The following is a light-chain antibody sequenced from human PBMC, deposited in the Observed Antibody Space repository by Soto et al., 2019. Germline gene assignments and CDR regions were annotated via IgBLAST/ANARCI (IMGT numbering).Light chain of an antibody. J-gene: IGKJ4*01. CDR2: DAS. V-gene: IGKV3-11*01. CDR3: QQRSNWPLT. CDR1: QSVSSY. Sequence: EIVFTQSPATLSLSPGEKATHSCRASQSVSSYLAWYQQKPGQAPRLLIYDASNRATGIPARFSGSGSGTDFTLTISSLEPEDFAVYYCQQRSNWPLTFGGGTKVDIK.